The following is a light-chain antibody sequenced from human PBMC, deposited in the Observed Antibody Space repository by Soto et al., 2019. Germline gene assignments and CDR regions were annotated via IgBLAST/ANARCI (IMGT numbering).Light chain of an antibody. V-gene: IGKV3-20*01. CDR3: QQYGSSPT. CDR1: QSVSSY. Sequence: EIVLTQSPATLSLSPGERATLSCRASQSVSSYLAWYQQKPGQAPRLLIYDASSRATGIPDRFSGSGSGTDFTLTISRLEPEDFAVYYCQQYGSSPTFGGGTKVEMK. CDR2: DAS. J-gene: IGKJ4*01.